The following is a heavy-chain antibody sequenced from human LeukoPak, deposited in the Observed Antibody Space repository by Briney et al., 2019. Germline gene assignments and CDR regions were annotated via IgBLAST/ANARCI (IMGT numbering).Heavy chain of an antibody. CDR1: GFTVSSNY. CDR3: VGGNGGDALSS. Sequence: PGGSLRLSCAASGFTVSSNYMSWVRQAPGKGLEWVSVIYSGGSTYYADSVKGRFTISRDNSKNTLYLQMNSLRAEDTAVYARVGGNGGDALSSWGQGTLVTVSS. CDR2: IYSGGST. V-gene: IGHV3-53*01. D-gene: IGHD2-21*02. J-gene: IGHJ4*02.